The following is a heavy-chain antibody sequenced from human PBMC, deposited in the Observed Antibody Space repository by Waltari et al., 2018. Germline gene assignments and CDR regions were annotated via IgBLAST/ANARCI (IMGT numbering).Heavy chain of an antibody. V-gene: IGHV7-4-1*02. Sequence: QVQLVQSGSELKKPGASVKVSCKASGYTCTSYALNWARQAPGQGLVWMGWINTNTGNPTYAQGFTGRFVFSLDTSVSTAYLQISSLKAEDTAVYYCARGLTFGGVIVPGGYWGQGTLVTVSS. D-gene: IGHD3-16*02. J-gene: IGHJ4*02. CDR1: GYTCTSYA. CDR3: ARGLTFGGVIVPGGY. CDR2: INTNTGNP.